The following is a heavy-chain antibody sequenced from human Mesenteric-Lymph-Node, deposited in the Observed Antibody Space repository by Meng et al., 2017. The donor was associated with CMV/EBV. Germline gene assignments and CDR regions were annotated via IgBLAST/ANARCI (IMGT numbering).Heavy chain of an antibody. V-gene: IGHV5-51*01. CDR3: TSPGIQGITQIFDY. CDR1: GYSFTNFW. Sequence: GGSLRLSCKGTGYSFTNFWIGWVRQKPGKGLEYMGIIYPDDSDTRYSPSFQGQVTISVDKSINTAYLHWGSLKASDSAMYYCTSPGIQGITQIFDYWGQGTLVTVSS. CDR2: IYPDDSDT. D-gene: IGHD1-14*01. J-gene: IGHJ4*02.